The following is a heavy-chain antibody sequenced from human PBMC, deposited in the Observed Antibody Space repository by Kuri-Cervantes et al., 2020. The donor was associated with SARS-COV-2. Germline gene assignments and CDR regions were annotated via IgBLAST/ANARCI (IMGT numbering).Heavy chain of an antibody. V-gene: IGHV3-15*07. Sequence: LSLTCAVSGLTVFSHAWINWVRQPPGRGLEWVGRIIRGGTTDYAAPVKDRFIISRDDSKNTLYLQMNSLRAEDTAVYYCVRDNHLGNYYYHMDVWGQGTTVTVSS. J-gene: IGHJ6*02. CDR2: IIRGGTT. CDR1: GLTVFSHAW. D-gene: IGHD1-14*01. CDR3: VRDNHLGNYYYHMDV.